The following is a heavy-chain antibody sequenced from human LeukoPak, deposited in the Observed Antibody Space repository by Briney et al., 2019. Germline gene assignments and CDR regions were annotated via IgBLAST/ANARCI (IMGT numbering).Heavy chain of an antibody. CDR1: GGYNSSRSHY. CDR2: VYYSGNT. Sequence: PSQTLSPTCTISGGYNSSRSHYWGWIRQPPGKELEWIGSVYYSGNTYYNPSLKTRATISIDTPTSKNQFSLTLSSVTAADTAVYYCARHHAEILVPNDWGQGTLVTVSS. V-gene: IGHV4-39*01. CDR3: ARHHAEILVPND. D-gene: IGHD1-1*01. J-gene: IGHJ4*02.